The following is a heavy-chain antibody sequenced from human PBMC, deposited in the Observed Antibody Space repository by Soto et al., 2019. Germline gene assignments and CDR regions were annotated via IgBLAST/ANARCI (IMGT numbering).Heavy chain of an antibody. CDR3: AREIRVVAAAGTGYFQH. CDR1: GGTFSSYA. V-gene: IGHV1-69*01. D-gene: IGHD6-13*01. Sequence: QVQLVQSGAEVKKPGSSVKVSCKASGGTFSSYAISWVRQAPGQGLEWMGGIIPIFGTGNYAQKFQGRVTITADESPSTAYMELSSLRSEDTAVYYCAREIRVVAAAGTGYFQHWGQGTLVSVSS. CDR2: IIPIFGTG. J-gene: IGHJ1*01.